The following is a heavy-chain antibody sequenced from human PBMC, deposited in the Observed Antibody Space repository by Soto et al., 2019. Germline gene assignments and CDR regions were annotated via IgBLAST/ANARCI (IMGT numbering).Heavy chain of an antibody. CDR2: IYYSGST. J-gene: IGHJ4*02. CDR3: ARVIGGWYEHDY. V-gene: IGHV4-61*08. Sequence: SATLSLTCTVSGGSISSGDYYWSWIRQPPGKGLEWIGYIYYSGSTNYNPSLRSRVTISVNTTKNQFSLKLSPVTAADTAVYYCARVIGGWYEHDYWGQGTPVTVSS. D-gene: IGHD6-19*01. CDR1: GGSISSGDYY.